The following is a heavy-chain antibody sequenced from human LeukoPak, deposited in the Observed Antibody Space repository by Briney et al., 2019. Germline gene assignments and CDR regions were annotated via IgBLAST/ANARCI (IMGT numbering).Heavy chain of an antibody. V-gene: IGHV3-74*01. CDR3: ARGAWSENPFDY. J-gene: IGHJ4*02. D-gene: IGHD1-14*01. CDR2: INSDGSST. CDR1: GFTFSSYW. Sequence: PGGSLRLSCAASGFTFSSYWMHWVRQAPGKGLVWVSRINSDGSSTSYADSVKGRFTTSRDNAKNTLYLQMNSLRAEDTAVYYCARGAWSENPFDYWGQGTLVTVSS.